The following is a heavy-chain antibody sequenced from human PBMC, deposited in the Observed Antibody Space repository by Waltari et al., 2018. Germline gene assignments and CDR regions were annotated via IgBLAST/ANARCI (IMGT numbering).Heavy chain of an antibody. CDR3: ARGRSGRAISAPDY. D-gene: IGHD1-26*01. V-gene: IGHV4-39*01. Sequence: QLQLPESGPGLVKPSETLSLTCTVSGGSISSSSYYWGWIRQPPGKGLEWIGTIFSSGSTYYNPSLKSRVTISIDTSKNQFSLKLSSVTAADTAVYYCARGRSGRAISAPDYWGQGTLVTVSS. CDR1: GGSISSSSYY. CDR2: IFSSGST. J-gene: IGHJ4*02.